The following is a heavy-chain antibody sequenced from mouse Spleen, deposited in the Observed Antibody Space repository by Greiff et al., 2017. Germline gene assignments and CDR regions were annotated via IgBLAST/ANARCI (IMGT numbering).Heavy chain of an antibody. CDR1: GFTFSSYA. D-gene: IGHD1-2*01. V-gene: IGHV5-9-3*01. CDR3: ARQTTATDY. CDR2: ISSGGSYT. J-gene: IGHJ2*01. Sequence: EVKVVESGGGLVKPGGSLKLSCAASGFTFSSYAMSWVRQTPEKRLEWVATISSGGSYTYYPDSVKGRFTISRDNAKNTLYLQMSSLRSEDTAMYYCARQTTATDYWGQGTTLTVSS.